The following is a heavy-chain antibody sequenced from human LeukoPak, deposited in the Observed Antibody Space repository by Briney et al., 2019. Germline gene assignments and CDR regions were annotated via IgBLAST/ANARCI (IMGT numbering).Heavy chain of an antibody. Sequence: GGSLRLSCAASGFTFSSYSMIWVRQAPGKGLEWVSSISSSSSYIYYADSVKGRFTISRDNAKNSLYLQMNSLRAEDTAVYYCVVVVPADSYFDYWGQGTLVTVSS. CDR3: VVVVPADSYFDY. J-gene: IGHJ4*02. CDR1: GFTFSSYS. V-gene: IGHV3-21*01. D-gene: IGHD2-2*01. CDR2: ISSSSSYI.